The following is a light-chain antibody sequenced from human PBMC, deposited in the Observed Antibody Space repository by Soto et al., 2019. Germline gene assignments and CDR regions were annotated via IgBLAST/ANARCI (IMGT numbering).Light chain of an antibody. CDR1: QSVSSN. CDR3: EQYNNWPPWT. CDR2: GAS. J-gene: IGKJ1*01. Sequence: EIVMTQSPATLSVSPGERATLSCRASQSVSSNLACYQQKPVQAPRLLIYGASTRDTGIPARFSRSGSGTELNLTISSMQFEDFAVYYCEQYNNWPPWTFGHGTKVEIK. V-gene: IGKV3-15*01.